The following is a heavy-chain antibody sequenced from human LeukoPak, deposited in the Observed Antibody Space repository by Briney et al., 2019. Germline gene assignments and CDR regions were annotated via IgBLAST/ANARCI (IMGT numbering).Heavy chain of an antibody. J-gene: IGHJ3*02. CDR2: IFYSGST. V-gene: IGHV4-39*07. CDR1: GASVRSGTYY. Sequence: PSETLSLTCTVSGASVRSGTYYWGWIRQPPGKGLEFIVSIFYSGSTYYIPSLKSRVTISIDTSKNQFSLKLSSVTAADTAVYYCAGNYVWGSPAVSAGNAFDIWGQGTMVTVSS. D-gene: IGHD3-16*01. CDR3: AGNYVWGSPAVSAGNAFDI.